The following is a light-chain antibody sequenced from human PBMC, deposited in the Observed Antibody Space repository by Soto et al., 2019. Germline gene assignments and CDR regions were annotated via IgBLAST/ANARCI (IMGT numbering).Light chain of an antibody. CDR1: QSVSSY. J-gene: IGKJ4*01. V-gene: IGKV3-11*01. CDR3: QQRSNWPRGT. CDR2: DAS. Sequence: EIVLTQSPATLSLSPGERATLSCRASQSVSSYLAWYQQKPGQAPRLLIYDASNRATGIPARFSGSGSGTDFTLTISSLEPEDFAVYYCQQRSNWPRGTFGGGTKGEIK.